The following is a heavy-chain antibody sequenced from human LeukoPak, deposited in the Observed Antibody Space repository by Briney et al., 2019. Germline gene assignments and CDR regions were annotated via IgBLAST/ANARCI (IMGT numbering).Heavy chain of an antibody. CDR1: GFTFSSYA. D-gene: IGHD1-1*01. V-gene: IGHV3-23*01. CDR3: AKVAPYGNYLFNC. J-gene: IGHJ4*02. Sequence: GGSLRLSCAASGFTFSSYAMRWVRQAPGKGLEWVSGMSVSGCSTFYVDSVKGRFTISRDNSKNTLYLQMSSLGAEDTAVYYCAKVAPYGNYLFNCWGRGTLVTVSS. CDR2: MSVSGCST.